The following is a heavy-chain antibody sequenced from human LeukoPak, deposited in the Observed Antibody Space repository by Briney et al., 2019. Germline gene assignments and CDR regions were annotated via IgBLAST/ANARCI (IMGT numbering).Heavy chain of an antibody. Sequence: PGGSLRLSCAASGFTFSSHGMHWVRQAPGKGLEWVAVIWYDGSKKQYADSVKGRFTVSRDNSKNTLYLLMNSLRAEDTAVYYCARILTASLDYWGQGTLVTVSS. V-gene: IGHV3-33*01. D-gene: IGHD5-18*01. CDR2: IWYDGSKK. J-gene: IGHJ4*02. CDR3: ARILTASLDY. CDR1: GFTFSSHG.